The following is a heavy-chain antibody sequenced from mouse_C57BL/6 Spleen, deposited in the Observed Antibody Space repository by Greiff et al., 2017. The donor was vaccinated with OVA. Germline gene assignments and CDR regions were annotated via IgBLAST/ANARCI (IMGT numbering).Heavy chain of an antibody. V-gene: IGHV1-69*01. J-gene: IGHJ2*01. CDR1: GYTFTSYW. CDR2: IDPSDSYT. CDR3: ARSRVYDGQFYYFDD. D-gene: IGHD2-3*01. Sequence: QVQLQQPGAELVMPGASVKLSCKASGYTFTSYWMHWVKQRPGQGLEWIGEIDPSDSYTNYNQKFKGKSTLTVDKSSSTAYMQLSSLTSEDSAVYYCARSRVYDGQFYYFDDWGQGTTLTVSS.